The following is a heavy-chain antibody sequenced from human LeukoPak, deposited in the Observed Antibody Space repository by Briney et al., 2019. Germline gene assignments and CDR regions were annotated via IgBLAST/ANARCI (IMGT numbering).Heavy chain of an antibody. CDR1: GGTFSNYA. J-gene: IGHJ4*02. D-gene: IGHD1-26*01. CDR2: IIPIFGTA. Sequence: ASVTVSFKASGGTFSNYAISWVRQAPGQGVEWMGGIIPIFGTANYAQKFQGRVTITADESTSTAYMELSSLRSEDTAVYYCAFGREVHSGSYTRWGQGTLVTVSS. V-gene: IGHV1-69*13. CDR3: AFGREVHSGSYTR.